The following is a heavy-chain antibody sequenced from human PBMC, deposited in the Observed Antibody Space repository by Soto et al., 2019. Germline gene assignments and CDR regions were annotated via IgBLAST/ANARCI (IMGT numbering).Heavy chain of an antibody. V-gene: IGHV1-8*02. CDR1: GYTFTNYD. D-gene: IGHD1-26*01. CDR2: MNPNNGKA. CDR3: ETPFLGN. J-gene: IGHJ4*02. Sequence: QVQLVQSGAEVKKPGASVKVSCKASGYTFTNYDINWVRQATGQGLEWMGWMNPNNGKAGYAQKFQGRVTMTRDTSISTAYMEMTILRSEDTAVYYCETPFLGNCGQGTLVTVSS.